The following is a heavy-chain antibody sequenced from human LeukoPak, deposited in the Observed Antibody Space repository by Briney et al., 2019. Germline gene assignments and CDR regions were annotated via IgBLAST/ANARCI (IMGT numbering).Heavy chain of an antibody. CDR2: ISAYNGNT. J-gene: IGHJ4*02. V-gene: IGHV1-18*01. Sequence: ASVKVSCKASGYTFTSYGISWVRQAPGQGLEWTGWISAYNGNTNYAQKLQGRVTMTTDTSTSTAYMELRSLRSDDTAVYYCARDYAEAATLIFDYWGQGTLVTVSS. CDR3: ARDYAEAATLIFDY. CDR1: GYTFTSYG. D-gene: IGHD2-15*01.